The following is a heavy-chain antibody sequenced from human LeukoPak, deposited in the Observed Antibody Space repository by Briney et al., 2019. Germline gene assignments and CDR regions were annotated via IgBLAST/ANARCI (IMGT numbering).Heavy chain of an antibody. V-gene: IGHV3-73*01. Sequence: SGGSLRLSCAASGFTFSGSAMHWVRQASGKGLEWVGRIRSKANSYATAYAASVKGRFTISRDDSKNTAYLQMNSLKTEDTAVYYCTRGDCSGGSCPLNWGQGTLVTVSS. J-gene: IGHJ4*02. CDR2: IRSKANSYAT. CDR1: GFTFSGSA. D-gene: IGHD2-15*01. CDR3: TRGDCSGGSCPLN.